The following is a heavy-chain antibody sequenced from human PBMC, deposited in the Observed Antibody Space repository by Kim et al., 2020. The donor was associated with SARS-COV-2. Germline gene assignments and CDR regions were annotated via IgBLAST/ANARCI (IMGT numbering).Heavy chain of an antibody. CDR2: INHSGST. Sequence: SETLSLTCAVYGGSFSGYYWSWIRQPPGKGLEWIGEINHSGSTNYNPSLKSRVTIAVDTSKNQFSLKLSSVTAADTAVYYCARYGGGAILKLFAGLHYYGMDVWGQGPTVTVSS. CDR3: ARYGGGAILKLFAGLHYYGMDV. J-gene: IGHJ6*02. D-gene: IGHD3-16*01. CDR1: GGSFSGYY. V-gene: IGHV4-34*01.